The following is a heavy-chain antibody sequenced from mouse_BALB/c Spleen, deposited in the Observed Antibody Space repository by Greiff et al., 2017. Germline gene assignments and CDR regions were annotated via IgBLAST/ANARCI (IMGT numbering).Heavy chain of an antibody. J-gene: IGHJ3*01. CDR1: GFTFSSYG. Sequence: EVKLMESGGDLVKPGGSLKLSCAASGFTFSSYGMSWVRQTPDKGLEWVATISSGGSYTYYPDSVKGRFTISRDNAKNTLYLQMSSLKSEDTAMYYCARLGLREAWFAYGGQGTLFTVSA. CDR3: ARLGLREAWFAY. D-gene: IGHD2-4*01. V-gene: IGHV5-6*01. CDR2: ISSGGSYT.